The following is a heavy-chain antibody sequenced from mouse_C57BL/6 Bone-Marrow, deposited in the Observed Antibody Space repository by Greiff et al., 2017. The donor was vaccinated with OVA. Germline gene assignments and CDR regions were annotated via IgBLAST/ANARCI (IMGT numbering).Heavy chain of an antibody. D-gene: IGHD1-3*01. CDR3: ARQKTNRAKGYFDY. CDR1: GYTFTDYY. J-gene: IGHJ2*01. Sequence: VQLQQSGPELVKPGASVKISCKASGYTFTDYYINWVKQRPGQGLEWIGWIFPGSGSTYYNEKFKGKATLTVDKSSSTAYMLLSSLTSEDSAVYFCARQKTNRAKGYFDYWGKGTTLTVSS. V-gene: IGHV1-75*01. CDR2: IFPGSGST.